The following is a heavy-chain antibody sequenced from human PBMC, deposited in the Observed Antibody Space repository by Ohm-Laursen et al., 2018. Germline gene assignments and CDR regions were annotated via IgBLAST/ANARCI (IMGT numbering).Heavy chain of an antibody. CDR1: GFTLNSHW. J-gene: IGHJ4*02. D-gene: IGHD3-22*01. Sequence: SLRLSCSASGFTLNSHWMNWVRQAPGKGLVWVSHIDNDGSGTHYADSVKGRFTISRDHAKNTLYLQMDSLTAGDTAVYYCVRHDSTGYYYYWGQGTLVTVSS. CDR2: IDNDGSGT. V-gene: IGHV3-74*01. CDR3: VRHDSTGYYYY.